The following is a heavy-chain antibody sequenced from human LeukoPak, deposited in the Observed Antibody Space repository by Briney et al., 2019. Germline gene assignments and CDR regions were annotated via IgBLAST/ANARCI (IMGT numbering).Heavy chain of an antibody. Sequence: SQTLSLTCTVSGGSISSYYWSWIRQPPGKGLEWIGYIYYSGSTNYNPSLKSRVTISVDTSKNQFSLKLSSVTAADTAVYYFARHRAIHNWFDPWGQGTLVTVSS. CDR3: ARHRAIHNWFDP. J-gene: IGHJ5*02. V-gene: IGHV4-59*08. D-gene: IGHD2-2*01. CDR1: GGSISSYY. CDR2: IYYSGST.